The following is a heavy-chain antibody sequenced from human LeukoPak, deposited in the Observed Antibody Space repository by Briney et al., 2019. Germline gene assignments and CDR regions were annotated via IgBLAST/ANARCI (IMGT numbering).Heavy chain of an antibody. V-gene: IGHV3-23*01. J-gene: IGHJ3*02. Sequence: PSETLSLTCTVSGGSISSSSYYWGWIRQPPGKGLEWVSAISGSGGSTYYADSVKGRFTISRDNSKNTLYLQMNSLRAEDTAVYYCAKDSYYYDSSGSGAFDIWGQGTMVTVSS. CDR3: AKDSYYYDSSGSGAFDI. D-gene: IGHD3-22*01. CDR1: GGSISSSSYY. CDR2: ISGSGGST.